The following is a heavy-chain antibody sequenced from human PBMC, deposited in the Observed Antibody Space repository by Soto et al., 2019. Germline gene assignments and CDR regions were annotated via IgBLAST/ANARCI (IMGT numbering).Heavy chain of an antibody. Sequence: GGSLRLSCAASGFTFSSYSMNWVRQAPGKGLEWVSSISSSSSYIYYADSVKGRFTISRDNAKNSLYLQMNSLRAEDTAVYYCARDQGVVLMVYAYYYYYGMDVWGQGTTVTVSS. J-gene: IGHJ6*02. D-gene: IGHD2-8*01. CDR1: GFTFSSYS. V-gene: IGHV3-21*01. CDR2: ISSSSSYI. CDR3: ARDQGVVLMVYAYYYYYGMDV.